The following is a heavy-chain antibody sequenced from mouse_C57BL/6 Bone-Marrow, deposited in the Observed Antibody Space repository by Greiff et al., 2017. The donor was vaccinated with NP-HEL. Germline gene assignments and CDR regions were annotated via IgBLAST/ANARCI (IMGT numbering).Heavy chain of an antibody. Sequence: QLQQPGAELVMPGASVKLSRKASGYTFPSYWMHWVKQRPGQGLEWIGEIYSSDSYTNYNQKFKGKSTLTVDKSSSTAYMQLSSLTSEDSAVYYCARSYDGYYGYWGQGTTLTVSS. J-gene: IGHJ2*01. CDR3: ARSYDGYYGY. V-gene: IGHV1-69*01. CDR2: IYSSDSYT. CDR1: GYTFPSYW. D-gene: IGHD2-3*01.